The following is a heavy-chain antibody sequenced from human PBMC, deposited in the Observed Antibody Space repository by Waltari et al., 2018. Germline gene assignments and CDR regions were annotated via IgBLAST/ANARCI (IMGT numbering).Heavy chain of an antibody. CDR3: AKDLGDTQGVDY. D-gene: IGHD3-16*01. CDR1: GFTFSSYA. CDR2: IRGSGGSK. J-gene: IGHJ4*02. V-gene: IGHV3-23*01. Sequence: EVQLLESGGGLVQPGGSLRLSCAASGFTFSSYAMSWVRQAPGKGLEWVSAIRGSGGSKYYADSVKGRFTSSRDNSKNTLYLQMNSLRAEDTAVYYCAKDLGDTQGVDYWGQGTLVTVSS.